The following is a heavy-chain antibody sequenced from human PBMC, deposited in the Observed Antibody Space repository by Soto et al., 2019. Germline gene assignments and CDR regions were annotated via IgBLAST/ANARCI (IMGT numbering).Heavy chain of an antibody. CDR3: AKDTDHAYDF. CDR1: GGTFRSFA. CDR2: IIPLFGTT. V-gene: IGHV1-69*01. D-gene: IGHD3-16*01. J-gene: IGHJ4*02. Sequence: QVQLVQSGAEVKKPGSSVKVSCKASGGTFRSFAFSWVRQAPGHGLEWMGGIIPLFGTTNYAQRFQGRVTITADESTSTAYMDLSSLKSEDTAIYYCAKDTDHAYDFWGQGTLVTVSS.